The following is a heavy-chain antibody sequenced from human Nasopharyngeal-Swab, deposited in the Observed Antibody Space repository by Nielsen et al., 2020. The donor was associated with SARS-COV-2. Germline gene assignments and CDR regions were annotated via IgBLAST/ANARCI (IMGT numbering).Heavy chain of an antibody. J-gene: IGHJ4*02. D-gene: IGHD5-12*01. Sequence: GSLRLSCGVSGGSFNEYYWSWIRQSPDKGLEWIGEINHSDRTIYNPSLKSRITISVDTSKSQFSLELRSVTATDTAVYYCARSTWIPLDSWGPGTLVTVSS. V-gene: IGHV4-34*01. CDR2: INHSDRT. CDR1: GGSFNEYY. CDR3: ARSTWIPLDS.